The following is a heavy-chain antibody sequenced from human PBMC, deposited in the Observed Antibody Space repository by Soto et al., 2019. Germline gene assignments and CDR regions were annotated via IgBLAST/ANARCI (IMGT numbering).Heavy chain of an antibody. D-gene: IGHD1-1*01. CDR3: ARDRLGNVYYYGMDV. CDR1: GYTFINYG. Sequence: ASVKVSCKASGYTFINYGINWVRQAPGQGLEWMGWMSSYNGDTKYAQNFQGRVTMTTDTSTGTAYMELRSLRSDDTAVYYCARDRLGNVYYYGMDVWGQGTTVTVSS. V-gene: IGHV1-18*01. J-gene: IGHJ6*02. CDR2: MSSYNGDT.